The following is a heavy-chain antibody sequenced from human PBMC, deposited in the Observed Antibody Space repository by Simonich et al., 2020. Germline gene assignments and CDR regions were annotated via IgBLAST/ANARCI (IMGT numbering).Heavy chain of an antibody. V-gene: IGHV1-2*02. CDR3: ARVSGGTAMVTSTFDI. CDR1: GYTFTGYY. J-gene: IGHJ3*02. CDR2: SNPNSGGT. Sequence: QVQLVQSGAEVKKPGASVKVSCKASGYTFTGYYMHWVQQAPGQGLEWMGRSNPNSGGTNYAQKFQGRVPMTRDTSISTAYMELSRLRSDDTAVYYCARVSGGTAMVTSTFDIWGQGTMVTVSS. D-gene: IGHD5-18*01.